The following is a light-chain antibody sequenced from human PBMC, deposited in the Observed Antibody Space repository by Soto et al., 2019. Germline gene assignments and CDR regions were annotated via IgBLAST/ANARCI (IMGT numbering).Light chain of an antibody. Sequence: DIQMTQSPSTLSASGGDRVTITCRASQSIGGRLAWYQQLPGKAPKLLIYDASTLERGVPSRFSASGSGTEFALTISSLQPDDFATYHCQQFSAYPWTFGQGTKVEIK. V-gene: IGKV1-5*01. CDR2: DAS. J-gene: IGKJ1*01. CDR3: QQFSAYPWT. CDR1: QSIGGR.